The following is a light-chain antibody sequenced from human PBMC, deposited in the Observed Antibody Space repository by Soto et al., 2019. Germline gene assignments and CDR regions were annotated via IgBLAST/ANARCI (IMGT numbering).Light chain of an antibody. CDR2: GAS. V-gene: IGKV3-20*01. CDR1: ESVSSN. J-gene: IGKJ5*01. CDR3: QHYVERSPIT. Sequence: EIVLTQSPASLSLSPGERATLSLRASESVSSNLAWYQQKPGQAPRLLISGASSRATGIPDRFSGSGSGTDFTLTISRLEPEDFALYYCQHYVERSPITFGQGTRLEIK.